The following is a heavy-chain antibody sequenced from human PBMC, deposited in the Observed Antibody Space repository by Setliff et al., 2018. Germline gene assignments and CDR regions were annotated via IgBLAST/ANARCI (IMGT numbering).Heavy chain of an antibody. V-gene: IGHV3-21*01. CDR3: ARDHAYGSRFYYYYYGMDV. D-gene: IGHD3-10*01. Sequence: GGSLRLSCAASAFTFSSYSMNWVRQAPGKGLEWVSSISSSSSYIYYADSVKGRFTISRDNAKNSLYLQMNSLRAEDTAVYYCARDHAYGSRFYYYYYGMDVWGQGTTVTVSS. CDR2: ISSSSSYI. J-gene: IGHJ6*02. CDR1: AFTFSSYS.